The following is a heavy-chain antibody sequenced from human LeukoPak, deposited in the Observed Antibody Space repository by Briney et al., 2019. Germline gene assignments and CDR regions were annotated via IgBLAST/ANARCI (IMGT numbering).Heavy chain of an antibody. Sequence: SETLSLTCTVSGGSISSYYWSWIRQPPGKGLEWIGYIYYSGSTNYNPSLKSRVTISVDTSKNQFSLKLSSVTAADTAVYYCARSRSITIFRVDQYYFDYWGQGTLVTVSS. J-gene: IGHJ4*02. CDR1: GGSISSYY. D-gene: IGHD3-3*01. CDR3: ARSRSITIFRVDQYYFDY. CDR2: IYYSGST. V-gene: IGHV4-59*01.